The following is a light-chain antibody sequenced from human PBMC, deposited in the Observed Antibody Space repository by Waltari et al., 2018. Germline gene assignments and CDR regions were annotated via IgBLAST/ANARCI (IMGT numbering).Light chain of an antibody. Sequence: QSALTQPASVSGSPGQTITIPCTGTTSDVGSYHYVSWYQRHPGKAPKLIIYDVYILPSGVSSGFSGAKSGNTASLTISGLQAEDEGDYYCSSYTDDTTLDVIFGGGTKLTVL. V-gene: IGLV2-14*03. J-gene: IGLJ2*01. CDR2: DVY. CDR3: SSYTDDTTLDVI. CDR1: TSDVGSYHY.